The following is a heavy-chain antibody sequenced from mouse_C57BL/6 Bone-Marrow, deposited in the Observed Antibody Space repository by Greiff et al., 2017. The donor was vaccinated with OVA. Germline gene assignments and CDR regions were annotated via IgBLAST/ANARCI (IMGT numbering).Heavy chain of an antibody. CDR1: GYTFTSYG. CDR2: IYPRSGNT. Sequence: QVQLQQSGAELARPGASVKLSCKASGYTFTSYGISWVKQRTGQGLEWIGEIYPRSGNTYYNEKFKGKATLTADKSSSTAYMELRSLTSEDSAVYFCARAFITTVVVFDYWGQGTTLTVSS. J-gene: IGHJ2*01. V-gene: IGHV1-81*01. CDR3: ARAFITTVVVFDY. D-gene: IGHD1-1*01.